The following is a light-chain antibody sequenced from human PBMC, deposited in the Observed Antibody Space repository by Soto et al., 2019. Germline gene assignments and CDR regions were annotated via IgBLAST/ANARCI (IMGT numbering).Light chain of an antibody. Sequence: QSVLTQPASVSGSPGQSIAISCTGTRSDVGAYNYVSWYQQHPGKAPKLMISEVTNRPSGVSDRFSGSKSGNTASLTISGLQAEDEADYYCAAWDDSLNGRGVFGGGTKLTVL. CDR1: RSDVGAYNY. J-gene: IGLJ3*02. V-gene: IGLV2-14*01. CDR2: EVT. CDR3: AAWDDSLNGRGV.